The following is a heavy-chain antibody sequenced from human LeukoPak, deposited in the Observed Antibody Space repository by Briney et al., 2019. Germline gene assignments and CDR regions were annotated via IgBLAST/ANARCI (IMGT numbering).Heavy chain of an antibody. J-gene: IGHJ6*02. V-gene: IGHV1-69*06. D-gene: IGHD3-9*01. CDR3: ARGSIFANYYGMDV. Sequence: ASVKVSCKASGGTFSSYTINWVRQAPGQGLEWMGGIIPVFDTTNYAQKFQGRVTITADKFTSTAYMEVSSLRSEDTAVYYCARGSIFANYYGMDVWGQGTTVTVSS. CDR2: IIPVFDTT. CDR1: GGTFSSYT.